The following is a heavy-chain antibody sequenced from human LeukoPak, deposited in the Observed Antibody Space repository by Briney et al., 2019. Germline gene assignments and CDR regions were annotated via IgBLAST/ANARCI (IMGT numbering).Heavy chain of an antibody. CDR1: GGSISSYY. CDR2: IYTSGST. J-gene: IGHJ4*02. CDR3: ARGYCSGGSCYPDYFDY. V-gene: IGHV4-4*07. D-gene: IGHD2-15*01. Sequence: PSETLSLTCTVSGGSISSYYWSWIWQPAGKGLEWIGRIYTSGSTNYNPSLKSRVTMSVDTSKNQFSLKLSSVTAADTAVYYCARGYCSGGSCYPDYFDYWGQGTLVTVSS.